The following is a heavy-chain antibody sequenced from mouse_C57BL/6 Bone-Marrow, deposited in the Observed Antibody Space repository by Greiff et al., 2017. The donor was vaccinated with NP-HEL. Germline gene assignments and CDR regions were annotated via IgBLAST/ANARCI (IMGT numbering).Heavy chain of an antibody. D-gene: IGHD1-1*01. J-gene: IGHJ3*01. V-gene: IGHV14-4*01. CDR2: IDPENGDT. Sequence: DVKLVESGAELVRPGASVKLSCTASGFNIKDDYMHWVKQRPEQGLEWIGWIDPENGDTEYASKFQGKATITADTSSNTAYLQLSSLTSEDTAVYYCTTEGYYGIFAYWGQGTLVTVSA. CDR1: GFNIKDDY. CDR3: TTEGYYGIFAY.